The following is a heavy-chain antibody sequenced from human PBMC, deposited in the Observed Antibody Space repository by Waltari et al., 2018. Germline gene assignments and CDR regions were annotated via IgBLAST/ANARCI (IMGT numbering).Heavy chain of an antibody. Sequence: QVQLQESGPGLVKPSETLSLTCAVSGYSISSGYYWGWIRQPPGKGLEWIGSIYHSGSTYYNPSLKSRVTISVDTSKSQFSLKLSSVTAADTAVYYCARENSSSWPYYMDVWGKGTTVTVSS. V-gene: IGHV4-38-2*02. CDR2: IYHSGST. J-gene: IGHJ6*03. D-gene: IGHD6-13*01. CDR1: GYSISSGYY. CDR3: ARENSSSWPYYMDV.